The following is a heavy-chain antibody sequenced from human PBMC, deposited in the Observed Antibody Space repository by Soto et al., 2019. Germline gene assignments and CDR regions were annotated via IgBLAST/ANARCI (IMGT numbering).Heavy chain of an antibody. CDR3: AKDADFDTRNLNH. J-gene: IGHJ5*02. D-gene: IGHD3-22*01. V-gene: IGHV3-30*18. Sequence: GGSLRLSCAASGFPFSRYEIHWVRQVPGRGLEWVALISHDGSNKYYVDSVKGRFIISRDNSKNTVYLQMNSLRTEDTALYYCAKDADFDTRNLNHWGQGTMVTV. CDR2: ISHDGSNK. CDR1: GFPFSRYE.